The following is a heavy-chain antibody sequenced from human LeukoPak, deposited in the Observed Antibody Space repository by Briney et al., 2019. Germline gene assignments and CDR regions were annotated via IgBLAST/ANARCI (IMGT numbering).Heavy chain of an antibody. CDR3: ARAMDYSYGAHYYYGMDV. CDR2: IIPIFGTA. CDR1: GGTFISYA. Sequence: SVKVSCKASGGTFISYAISWVRQAPGQGLEWMGGIIPIFGTANYAQKFQGRVTITADESTSTAYMELSSLRSEDTAVYYCARAMDYSYGAHYYYGMDVWGQGTTVTVSS. V-gene: IGHV1-69*13. J-gene: IGHJ6*02. D-gene: IGHD5-18*01.